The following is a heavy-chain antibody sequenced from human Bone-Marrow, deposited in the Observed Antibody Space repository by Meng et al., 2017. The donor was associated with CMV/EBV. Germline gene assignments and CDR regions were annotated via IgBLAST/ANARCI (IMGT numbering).Heavy chain of an antibody. CDR3: ARDGPDSSGYSHFDY. D-gene: IGHD3-22*01. Sequence: GESLKISCAASGFTVSSNYMSWVRQAPGKGLEWVSVIYSCGSTYYADSVKGRFTISRDNSKNTLYLQMNSLRAEDTAVYYCARDGPDSSGYSHFDYWGQGTLVTVSS. CDR2: IYSCGST. CDR1: GFTVSSNY. V-gene: IGHV3-66*03. J-gene: IGHJ4*02.